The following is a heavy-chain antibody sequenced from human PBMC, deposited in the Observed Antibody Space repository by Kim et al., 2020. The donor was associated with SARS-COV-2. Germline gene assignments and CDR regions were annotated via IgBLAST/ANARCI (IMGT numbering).Heavy chain of an antibody. J-gene: IGHJ4*02. V-gene: IGHV3-30*18. CDR2: ISYDGSNK. CDR1: GFTLSSYG. CDR3: AKGEWYSSSWRDLSFDY. Sequence: GGSLRLSCAASGFTLSSYGIHWVRQAPGKGLECVAVISYDGSNKYYADSVKGRFTISRDNSKNTLYLQMNSLRAEDTAVYYCAKGEWYSSSWRDLSFDYWGQGTLVTVSS. D-gene: IGHD6-13*01.